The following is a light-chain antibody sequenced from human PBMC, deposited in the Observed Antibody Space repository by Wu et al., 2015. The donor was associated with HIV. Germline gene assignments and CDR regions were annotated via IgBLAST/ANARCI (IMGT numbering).Light chain of an antibody. J-gene: IGKJ5*01. V-gene: IGKV3-20*01. Sequence: EIVLTQSPGTLSLSPGERATLSCRASQIISSSYLAWYQQKPGQAPRLLIYAASTRATGIPDRFSGSESGTDFTLTISRLEPEDFAVYYCQQYGNSPQITFGQGTRLEIK. CDR2: AAS. CDR1: QIISSSY. CDR3: QQYGNSPQIT.